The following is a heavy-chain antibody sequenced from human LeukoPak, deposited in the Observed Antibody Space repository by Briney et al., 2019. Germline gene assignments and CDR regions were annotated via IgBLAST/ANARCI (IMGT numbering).Heavy chain of an antibody. D-gene: IGHD3-16*02. CDR2: INHSGST. CDR3: ARAQGDYVWGSYRLYYFDY. CDR1: GYSISSGYY. Sequence: SETLSLTCTVSGYSISSGYYWSWIRQPPGKGLEWIGEINHSGSTNYNPSLKSRVTISVDTSKNQFSLKLSSVTAADTAVYYCARAQGDYVWGSYRLYYFDYWGQGTLVTVSS. J-gene: IGHJ4*02. V-gene: IGHV4-38-2*02.